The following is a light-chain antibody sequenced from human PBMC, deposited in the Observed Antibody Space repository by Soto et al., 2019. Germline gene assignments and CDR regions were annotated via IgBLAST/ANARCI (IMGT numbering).Light chain of an antibody. CDR2: DVF. CDR1: SSDIGGYKY. J-gene: IGLJ3*02. CDR3: SSYTSSTTWV. Sequence: QSALSQPASVSGSPGQWITISCTGTSSDIGGYKYVSWYRQHPGKAPKLMIYDVFNRPSGVSTRFSGSKSGNTASLTISGLQAEDEANYYCSSYTSSTTWVFGGGTKLTVL. V-gene: IGLV2-14*03.